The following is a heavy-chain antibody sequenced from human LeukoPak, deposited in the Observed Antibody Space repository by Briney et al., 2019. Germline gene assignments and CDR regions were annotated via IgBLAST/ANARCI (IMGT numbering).Heavy chain of an antibody. CDR2: INSDGSST. Sequence: PGGSLRLSCAASGFTFSSYWMHWVRQAPGKGLVWVSRINSDGSSTSYADSVKGRFTISRDNAKNTLYLQMNSLRAGDTAVYYCARDLAYCGGDCYSPLDYYYYYMDVWGKGTTVTVSS. J-gene: IGHJ6*03. D-gene: IGHD2-21*02. CDR3: ARDLAYCGGDCYSPLDYYYYYMDV. V-gene: IGHV3-74*01. CDR1: GFTFSSYW.